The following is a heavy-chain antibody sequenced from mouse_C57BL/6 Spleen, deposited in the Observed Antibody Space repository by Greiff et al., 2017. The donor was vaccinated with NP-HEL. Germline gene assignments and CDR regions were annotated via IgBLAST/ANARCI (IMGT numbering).Heavy chain of an antibody. V-gene: IGHV2-5*01. J-gene: IGHJ4*01. CDR3: AKNALLYGAMDY. CDR1: GFSLTSYG. Sequence: QVQLKESGPGLVQPSQSLSITCTVSGFSLTSYGVHWVRQSPGKGLEWLGVIWRGGSTDYNAAFMSRLSITKDNSKSQVFFKMNSLQADYTAIYYCAKNALLYGAMDYWGQGTSVTVSS. D-gene: IGHD1-1*02. CDR2: IWRGGST.